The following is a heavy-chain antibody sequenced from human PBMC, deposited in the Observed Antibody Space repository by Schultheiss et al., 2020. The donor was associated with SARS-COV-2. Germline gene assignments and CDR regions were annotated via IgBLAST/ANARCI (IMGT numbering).Heavy chain of an antibody. J-gene: IGHJ4*02. V-gene: IGHV4-59*01. D-gene: IGHD3-22*01. CDR2: IYYSGST. Sequence: SQTLSLTCTVSGGSISSYYWSWIRQPPGKGLEWIGYIYYSGSTNYNPSLKSRVTISVDTSKNQFSLKLSSVTAADTAVYYCARRDYDSSGYFDYWGQGTLVTVAS. CDR1: GGSISSYY. CDR3: ARRDYDSSGYFDY.